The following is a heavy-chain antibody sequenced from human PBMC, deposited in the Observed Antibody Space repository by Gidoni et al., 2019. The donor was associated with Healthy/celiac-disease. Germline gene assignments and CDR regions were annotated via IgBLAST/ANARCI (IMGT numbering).Heavy chain of an antibody. D-gene: IGHD3-9*01. CDR3: AKLGYYDILTGYDAFDI. Sequence: EVQLLESGGGLVQPGGSLRLSCAASGFTFSSYAMSWVRQAPGKGLEWVSAISGSGGSTYYADSVKGRFTISRDNSKNTLYLQMNSLRAEDTAVYYCAKLGYYDILTGYDAFDIWGQGTMVTVSS. CDR1: GFTFSSYA. CDR2: ISGSGGST. J-gene: IGHJ3*02. V-gene: IGHV3-23*01.